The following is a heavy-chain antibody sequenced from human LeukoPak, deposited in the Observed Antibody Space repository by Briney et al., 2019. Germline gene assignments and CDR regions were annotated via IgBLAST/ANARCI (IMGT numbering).Heavy chain of an antibody. CDR3: ARESTRITIFGVVIPDAFDI. V-gene: IGHV4-59*02. Sequence: SETLSLTCTVSGGSVSSYYWSWIRQPPGKGLEWIGYIYYSGSTNYNPSLKSRVTISVDTSKNQFSLKLSSVTAADTVVYYCARESTRITIFGVVIPDAFDIWGQGTMVTVSS. J-gene: IGHJ3*02. CDR2: IYYSGST. D-gene: IGHD3-3*01. CDR1: GGSVSSYY.